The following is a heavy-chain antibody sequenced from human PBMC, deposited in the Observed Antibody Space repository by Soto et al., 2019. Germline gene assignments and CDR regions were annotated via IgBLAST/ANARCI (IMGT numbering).Heavy chain of an antibody. CDR2: ISYDGSTK. CDR3: ALSNTVTTDY. Sequence: GESLKISCAASGFTFSNYGMHWVRQAPGKGLEWVALISYDGSTKLYADSFKGRFAISRDDPQNSLFLQMNSLRAEDTAVYYCALSNTVTTDYWGQGTLVTVSS. V-gene: IGHV3-30*03. D-gene: IGHD4-17*01. J-gene: IGHJ4*02. CDR1: GFTFSNYG.